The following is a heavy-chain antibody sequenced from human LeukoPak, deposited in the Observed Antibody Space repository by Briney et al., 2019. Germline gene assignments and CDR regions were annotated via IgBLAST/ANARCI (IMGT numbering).Heavy chain of an antibody. J-gene: IGHJ3*02. Sequence: GGSLRLSCAASGFTFSSYWMHWVRQAPGKGLVWVSRISSDGSNTNYAGSVKGRLTISRDNAKNTLYLQMNSLRAEGTAVYYCAREYERRIVVVGAFDIWGQGTMVTVSS. CDR1: GFTFSSYW. CDR2: ISSDGSNT. V-gene: IGHV3-74*01. CDR3: AREYERRIVVVGAFDI. D-gene: IGHD3-22*01.